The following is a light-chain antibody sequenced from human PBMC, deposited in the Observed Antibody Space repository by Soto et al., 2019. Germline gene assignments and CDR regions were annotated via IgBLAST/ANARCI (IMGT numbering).Light chain of an antibody. J-gene: IGLJ3*02. Sequence: QSVLTQPPSVSEAPSQRVTISCSGSSFNIGNNAVNWYQQVPGKTPKLLIYYDNLLPSGVSDRFSGSKSGTSASLAISGLQSEDEADYYSAAWDDSLNGQVFGGGTKLTVL. CDR3: AAWDDSLNGQV. V-gene: IGLV1-36*01. CDR1: SFNIGNNA. CDR2: YDN.